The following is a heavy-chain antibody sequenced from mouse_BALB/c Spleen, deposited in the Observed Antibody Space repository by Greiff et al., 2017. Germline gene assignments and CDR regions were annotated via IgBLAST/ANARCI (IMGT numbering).Heavy chain of an antibody. D-gene: IGHD2-2*01. CDR3: ARGDGYDAWFAY. J-gene: IGHJ3*01. Sequence: DVKLVESGGGLVQPGGSLRLSCATSGFTFTDYYMSWVRQPPGKALEWLGFIRNKANGYTTEYSASVKGRFTISRDNSQSILYLQMNTLRAEDSATYYCARGDGYDAWFAYWGQGTLVTVSA. CDR1: GFTFTDYY. V-gene: IGHV7-3*02. CDR2: IRNKANGYTT.